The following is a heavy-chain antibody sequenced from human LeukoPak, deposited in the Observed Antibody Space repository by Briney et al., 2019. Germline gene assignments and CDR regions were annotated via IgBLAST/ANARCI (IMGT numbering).Heavy chain of an antibody. CDR2: INPNSGGT. J-gene: IGHJ4*02. D-gene: IGHD6-19*01. CDR1: GYTFTGYY. V-gene: IGHV1-2*06. Sequence: ASVKVSCKASGYTFTGYYMHWVRQAPGQGLEWMGRINPNSGGTNYAQKFQGRVTMTRGTSISTASMELSRLRSDDTAVYYCASDYSSGWYVDYWGQGTLVTVSS. CDR3: ASDYSSGWYVDY.